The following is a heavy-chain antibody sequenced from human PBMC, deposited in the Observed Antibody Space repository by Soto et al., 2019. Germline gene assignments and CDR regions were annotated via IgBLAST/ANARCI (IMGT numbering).Heavy chain of an antibody. CDR3: ATVDGLGVVTPFMDY. J-gene: IGHJ4*02. D-gene: IGHD3-3*01. CDR1: GGSISSSRYR. CDR2: IYYSGST. V-gene: IGHV4-39*01. Sequence: QLQLQESGPGLVKPSETLSLICTVSGGSISSSRYRWGWVRQPPGKGLEWIGTIYYSGSTHYNPSLQRRVTISVDTSKSQFSLRLTSVTSADTAVYYCATVDGLGVVTPFMDYWGQGTLVTVSS.